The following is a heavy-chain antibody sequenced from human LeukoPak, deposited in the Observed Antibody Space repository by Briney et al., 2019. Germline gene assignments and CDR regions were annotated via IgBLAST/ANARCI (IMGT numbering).Heavy chain of an antibody. V-gene: IGHV4-61*09. J-gene: IGHJ4*02. CDR2: IYTSGNT. CDR3: ARISCSGGSCYWSRGYFDY. D-gene: IGHD2-15*01. CDR1: GGSISSASYY. Sequence: PSGTLSLTCTVSGGSISSASYYWSWIRQPAGKGLEWIGHIYTSGNTNYNPSLKSRVTISVDTSKNQFSLKLTSVTAADTAVYYCARISCSGGSCYWSRGYFDYWGQGTLVTVSS.